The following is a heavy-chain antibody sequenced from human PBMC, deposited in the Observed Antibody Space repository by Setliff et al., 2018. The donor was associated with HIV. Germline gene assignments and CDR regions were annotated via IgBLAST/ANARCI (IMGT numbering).Heavy chain of an antibody. CDR1: GFTFSGYA. J-gene: IGHJ4*02. CDR2: ISYDGSNK. CDR3: SSSSSDSDFDY. Sequence: GGSLRLSCAASGFTFSGYAMHWVRQSPGKGLEWVAVISYDGSNKYSPDSVKGRFTISSDNSKNTLYLQMNSLRPEDTAVYYCSSSSSDSDFDYWGQGTLVTVSS. V-gene: IGHV3-30*04. D-gene: IGHD6-6*01.